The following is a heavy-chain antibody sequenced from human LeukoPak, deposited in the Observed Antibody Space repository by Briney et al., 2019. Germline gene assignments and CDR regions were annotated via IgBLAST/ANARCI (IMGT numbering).Heavy chain of an antibody. V-gene: IGHV3-33*01. CDR2: IWYDGSNK. Sequence: GGSLRLSCAASGFTFSSYGMHWVRQAPGKGLEWVAVIWYDGSNKYYADSVKGRFTISRDNSKNTLYLQMNSLRAEDTAVYYCARDARQQLDSYYYYGMDVWGQGTTVTVSS. J-gene: IGHJ6*02. CDR1: GFTFSSYG. D-gene: IGHD6-13*01. CDR3: ARDARQQLDSYYYYGMDV.